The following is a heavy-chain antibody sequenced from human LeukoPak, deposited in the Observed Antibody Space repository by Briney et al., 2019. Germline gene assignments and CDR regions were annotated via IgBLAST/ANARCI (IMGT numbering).Heavy chain of an antibody. CDR3: ARVIRYYYDSSGYDAFDI. CDR2: IYYSGST. CDR1: GGSISSYY. J-gene: IGHJ3*02. D-gene: IGHD3-22*01. Sequence: KASETLSLTCTVSGGSISSYYWSWIRQPPGKGLEWIGYIYYSGSTNYNPSLKSRVTISVDTSKNQFSLKLSSVTAADTAVYYCARVIRYYYDSSGYDAFDIWGQRTMVTVSS. V-gene: IGHV4-59*01.